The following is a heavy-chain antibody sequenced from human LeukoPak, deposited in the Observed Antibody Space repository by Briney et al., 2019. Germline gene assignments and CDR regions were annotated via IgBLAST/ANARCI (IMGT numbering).Heavy chain of an antibody. V-gene: IGHV1-18*01. CDR2: ISAYNGNT. CDR3: ARDQITMVRGAVFDY. D-gene: IGHD3-10*01. Sequence: ASVKVSCKASGYTFTSCGISWVRQAPGQGLEWMGWISAYNGNTNYAQKLQGRVTMTTDTSTSTAYMELRSLRSDDTAVYYCARDQITMVRGAVFDYWGQGTLVTVSS. CDR1: GYTFTSCG. J-gene: IGHJ4*02.